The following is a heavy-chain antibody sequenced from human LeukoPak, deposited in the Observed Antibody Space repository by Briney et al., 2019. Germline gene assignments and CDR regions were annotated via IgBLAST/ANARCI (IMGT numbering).Heavy chain of an antibody. Sequence: GGSLRLSCEASGFTFDDYGMSWVRQSTGKGLEWVSAMTNWKGGSTSYADTVRGRFTISRNKANTSLYLQMNSLRAEDTALYYCARCSRSRSDCYSAFDIWGQGTMVTVSS. CDR2: MTNWKGGST. D-gene: IGHD2-2*02. CDR1: GFTFDDYG. CDR3: ARCSRSRSDCYSAFDI. J-gene: IGHJ3*02. V-gene: IGHV3-20*04.